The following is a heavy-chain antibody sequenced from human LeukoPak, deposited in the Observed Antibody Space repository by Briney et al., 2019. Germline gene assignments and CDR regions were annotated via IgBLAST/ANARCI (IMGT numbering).Heavy chain of an antibody. CDR3: AKGRDYYGSGSYEFQH. CDR1: GFTISSYA. CDR2: ISGSGGST. J-gene: IGHJ1*01. D-gene: IGHD3-10*01. Sequence: PAGSLRRSCAASGFTISSYAMIWVGQAPGKGLQWVSAISGSGGSTDYAYSVKGRLTISRDNSKNTLYLQMTSLRADDTAVDYCAKGRDYYGSGSYEFQHWGQGTLVTVSS. V-gene: IGHV3-23*01.